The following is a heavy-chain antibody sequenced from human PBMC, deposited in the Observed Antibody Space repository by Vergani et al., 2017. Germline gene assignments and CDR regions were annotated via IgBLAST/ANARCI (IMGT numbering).Heavy chain of an antibody. V-gene: IGHV4-34*01. Sequence: QVQLQQWGAGLLKPSETLSLTCAVYGGSFSGYYWSWIRQPPGKGLEWIGEINHSGSTNYNPSLKSRVTISVDTSKNQCSLKLSSVTAADPAVYYCARHSYNWNPFDYWGQGTLVTVSS. CDR3: ARHSYNWNPFDY. J-gene: IGHJ4*02. CDR1: GGSFSGYY. D-gene: IGHD1-20*01. CDR2: INHSGST.